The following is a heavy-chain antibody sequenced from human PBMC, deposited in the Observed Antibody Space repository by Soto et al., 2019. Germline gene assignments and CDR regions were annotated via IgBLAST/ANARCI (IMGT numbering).Heavy chain of an antibody. CDR1: GFTFSDYY. CDR3: ARDDYGSGSYLMRDYYVMDV. J-gene: IGHJ6*02. V-gene: IGHV3-11*01. D-gene: IGHD3-10*01. CDR2: ISSSGSTI. Sequence: GGSLRLSCAASGFTFSDYYMSWIRQAPGKGLEWVSYISSSGSTIYYADSVKGRFTISRDNAKNSLYLQMNSLRAEDTAVYYCARDDYGSGSYLMRDYYVMDVWGQGTTVTVSS.